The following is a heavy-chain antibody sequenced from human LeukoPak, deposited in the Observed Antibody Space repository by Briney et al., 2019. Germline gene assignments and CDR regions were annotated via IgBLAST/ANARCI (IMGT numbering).Heavy chain of an antibody. CDR3: AREDKVGYCSSTSCYAPLDY. D-gene: IGHD2-2*03. J-gene: IGHJ4*02. CDR2: IYYSGST. Sequence: PSETLSLTCTVSGGSISSGDYYWSWIRQPPGKGLEWIGYIYYSGSTYYNPSLKSRVTISVDTSKNQFSLKLSSVTAADTAVYYCAREDKVGYCSSTSCYAPLDYWGQGTLVTVSS. V-gene: IGHV4-30-4*08. CDR1: GGSISSGDYY.